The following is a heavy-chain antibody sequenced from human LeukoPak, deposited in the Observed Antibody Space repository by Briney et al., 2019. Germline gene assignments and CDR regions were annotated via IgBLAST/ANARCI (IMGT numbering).Heavy chain of an antibody. J-gene: IGHJ4*02. CDR2: ISSSGSTI. CDR1: GFTFSDYY. V-gene: IGHV3-11*01. D-gene: IGHD5-18*01. CDR3: AAKGYSYGYVFDY. Sequence: PGGSLRLSCAASGFTFSDYYMSWIRQAPGKGLEWVSYISSSGSTIYYADSVKGRFTISRDNAKDSLYLQMNSLRAEDTAVYYCAAKGYSYGYVFDYWGQGTLVTVSS.